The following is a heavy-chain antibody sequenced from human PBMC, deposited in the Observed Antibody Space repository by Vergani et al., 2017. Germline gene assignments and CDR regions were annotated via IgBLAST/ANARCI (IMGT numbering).Heavy chain of an antibody. Sequence: QVQLVQSGAEVKKPGSSVKVSCKASGGTFSSYAISWVRQAPGQGLEWMGGIIPIFGTANYAQKFQGRVTITADESTSTAYMALSSLRSEDTAVYYCARDYRGTYYYDSSGYFGYWGQGTLVTVSS. CDR2: IIPIFGTA. J-gene: IGHJ4*02. CDR1: GGTFSSYA. V-gene: IGHV1-69*01. CDR3: ARDYRGTYYYDSSGYFGY. D-gene: IGHD3-22*01.